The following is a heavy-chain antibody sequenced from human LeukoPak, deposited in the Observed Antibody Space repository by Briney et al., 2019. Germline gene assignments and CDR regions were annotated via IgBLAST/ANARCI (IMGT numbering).Heavy chain of an antibody. CDR3: ASPPAGWVGANAFDI. Sequence: KPSETLSLTCSVSNDSISSGRYYWIWIRQPAGKGPEWIGRIYTSGSTNYNPSLKSRVIISVDTSKNQFSLSLSSVTAADTAVYYCASPPAGWVGANAFDIWGQGTMVTVSS. J-gene: IGHJ3*02. D-gene: IGHD1-26*01. CDR2: IYTSGST. CDR1: NDSISSGRYY. V-gene: IGHV4-61*02.